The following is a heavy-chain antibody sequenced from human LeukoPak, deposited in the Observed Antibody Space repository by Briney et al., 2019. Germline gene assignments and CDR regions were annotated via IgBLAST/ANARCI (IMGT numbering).Heavy chain of an antibody. Sequence: PGGSLRLSCAASRFTFSSYGLHWVGQAQGKGLEWVAVISYDGSNKYYADSVKGRFTISRDNSKNTLYLQMNSLRAEDTAVYYCAKGNIVATIEGMLDYWGQGTLLTVSS. D-gene: IGHD5-12*01. CDR1: RFTFSSYG. V-gene: IGHV3-30*18. J-gene: IGHJ4*02. CDR2: ISYDGSNK. CDR3: AKGNIVATIEGMLDY.